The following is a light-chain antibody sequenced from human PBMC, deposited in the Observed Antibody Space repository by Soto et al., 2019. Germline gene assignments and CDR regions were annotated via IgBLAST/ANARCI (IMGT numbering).Light chain of an antibody. CDR1: QTISSW. CDR2: KAS. Sequence: DIQMTQSPSTLSGSVGDRVTITCRASQTISSWLAWYQQKPGKAPKLLIYKASTLKSGVPSRFSGSGSGTEFTLTISSLQPDDFATYYCQNYNSYSEACGQGTKGDI. CDR3: QNYNSYSEA. V-gene: IGKV1-5*03. J-gene: IGKJ1*01.